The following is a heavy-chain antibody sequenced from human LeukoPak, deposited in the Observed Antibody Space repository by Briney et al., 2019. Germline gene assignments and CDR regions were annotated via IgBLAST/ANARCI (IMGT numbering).Heavy chain of an antibody. J-gene: IGHJ4*02. CDR2: INHSGST. D-gene: IGHD5-18*01. CDR3: ARGTYSYELDF. V-gene: IGHV4-34*01. CDR1: GGSFSDYY. Sequence: TSETLSLTCTVYGGSFSDYYWNWIRQAPGKGLEWIGEINHSGSTNYNPALKSRLTISVDTSKNQFSPNLTSVTAADTAVYYCARGTYSYELDFWGQGTLVTVSS.